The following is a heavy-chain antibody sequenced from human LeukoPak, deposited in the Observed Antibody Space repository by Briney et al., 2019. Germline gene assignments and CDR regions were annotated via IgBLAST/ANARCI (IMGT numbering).Heavy chain of an antibody. V-gene: IGHV3-23*01. CDR1: GFTFTRSV. CDR3: AKDRPGVVVVAAKGDY. D-gene: IGHD2-15*01. Sequence: GGSLRLSCAASGFTFTRSVMSWVRQAPGKGLEWVSAISESGGSTYYADSVKGRFTISRDNSKNTLYLQMNSLRAEDTAVYYCAKDRPGVVVVAAKGDYWGQGTLVSVSS. CDR2: ISESGGST. J-gene: IGHJ4*02.